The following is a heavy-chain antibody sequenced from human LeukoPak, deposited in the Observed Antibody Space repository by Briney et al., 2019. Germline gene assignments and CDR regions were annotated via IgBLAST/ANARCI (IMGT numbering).Heavy chain of an antibody. CDR1: GFTFGDYA. D-gene: IGHD3-22*01. CDR2: IASKTYGGTA. J-gene: IGHJ4*02. V-gene: IGHV3-49*04. CDR3: TRGGDSSGYSRGNSDY. Sequence: GRSLRLSCTASGFTFGDYAMTWVRQAPGKGLEWVGFIASKTYGGTAEYAASVKGRFTISRDDSKSIAYLQMNSLKTEDTAVYYCTRGGDSSGYSRGNSDYWGQGTLVTVSS.